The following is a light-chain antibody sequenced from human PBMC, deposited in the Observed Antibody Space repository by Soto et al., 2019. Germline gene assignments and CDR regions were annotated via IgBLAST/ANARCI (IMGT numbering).Light chain of an antibody. CDR3: QQYANSPFT. J-gene: IGKJ2*01. V-gene: IGKV3-20*01. CDR1: QSVSSNY. Sequence: EIVLTQSPGTLPLSPGERATLSCRASQSVSSNYLVWYQQKPGQAPRPLLYGASSRATGIPDRFSGSGSGTDFTLIISRMEPEDFAVYYCQQYANSPFTLRQGTKLDIK. CDR2: GAS.